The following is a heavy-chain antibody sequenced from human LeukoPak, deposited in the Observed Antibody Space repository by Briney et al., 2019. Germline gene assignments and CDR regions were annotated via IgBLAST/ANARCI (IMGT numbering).Heavy chain of an antibody. Sequence: SETLSLTCTVSGGSLSSSGCFWGWVRQPPGKGLEWIGYTSYSGSTNYNPSLKSRVTMSVDTSTDQFSLRLISVTAADTAVYYCARTVSGDYYGMDVWGQGTTVTVSS. V-gene: IGHV4-61*05. J-gene: IGHJ6*02. CDR2: TSYSGST. D-gene: IGHD1-26*01. CDR3: ARTVSGDYYGMDV. CDR1: GGSLSSSGCF.